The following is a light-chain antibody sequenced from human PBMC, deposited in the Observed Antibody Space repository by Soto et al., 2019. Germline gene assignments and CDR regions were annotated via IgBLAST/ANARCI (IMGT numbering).Light chain of an antibody. CDR1: QSVSSSY. CDR3: QQYGGSPLLT. J-gene: IGKJ4*01. CDR2: GAS. V-gene: IGKV3-20*01. Sequence: EIVLTQSPGTLSLSPGERATLSCRASQSVSSSYLAWYQQKPGQAPRLLIYGASSRATGIPDRFSGSGSGTDFTLTISRLEPEDFAVYYCQQYGGSPLLTFGGGTKVAIK.